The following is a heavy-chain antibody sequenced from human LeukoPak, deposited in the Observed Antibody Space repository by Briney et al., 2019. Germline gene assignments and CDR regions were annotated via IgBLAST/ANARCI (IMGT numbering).Heavy chain of an antibody. Sequence: SETLSLTCAVYGGSFSGYYWSWIRQPPGKGLEWIGEINHSGSTNYNPSLKSRVTISVDTSKNQFSLKLSSVTAADTAVYYCARFGSGLLWFGELLAYDAFDIWGQGTMVTVSS. J-gene: IGHJ3*02. CDR1: GGSFSGYY. CDR3: ARFGSGLLWFGELLAYDAFDI. V-gene: IGHV4-34*01. CDR2: INHSGST. D-gene: IGHD3-10*01.